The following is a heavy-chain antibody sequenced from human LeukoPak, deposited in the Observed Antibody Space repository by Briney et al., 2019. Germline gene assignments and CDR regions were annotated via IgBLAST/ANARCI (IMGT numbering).Heavy chain of an antibody. CDR3: AKDHRSGWYFEA. V-gene: IGHV3-30*02. Sequence: GGSLRLPCAASGFTFSSYGMHWVRQAPGKGLEWVAFIRYDGSNKYYADSVKGRFTISRDNSKNTLYLQMNSLRAEDTAVYYCAKDHRSGWYFEAWGQGTLVTVSS. CDR2: IRYDGSNK. J-gene: IGHJ4*02. D-gene: IGHD6-19*01. CDR1: GFTFSSYG.